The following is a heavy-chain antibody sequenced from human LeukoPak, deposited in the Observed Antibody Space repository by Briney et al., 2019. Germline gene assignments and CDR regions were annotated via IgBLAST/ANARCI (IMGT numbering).Heavy chain of an antibody. J-gene: IGHJ6*03. CDR3: ARETSQKGAHYMDV. D-gene: IGHD3-16*01. V-gene: IGHV4-59*01. Sequence: SETLSLTCTVSGGSISSYYWSWIREPPGKGLEWIGYIYYSGSTDYNPSLKSRVTISVDTSKKQFSLKLTSVTVADTAVYYCARETSQKGAHYMDVWGKGTTVTISS. CDR1: GGSISSYY. CDR2: IYYSGST.